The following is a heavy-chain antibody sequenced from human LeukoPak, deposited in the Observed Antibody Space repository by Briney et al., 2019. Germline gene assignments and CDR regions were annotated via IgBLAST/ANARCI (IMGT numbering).Heavy chain of an antibody. J-gene: IGHJ4*02. Sequence: GGSLRLSCAASGFTFSSYSMNWVRQAPGKGLEWVSSISSSSSYIYYADSVKGRFTISRDNAKNSLYLQMNSLRAEDTAVYYCARDPGVGDTGIVDYWGQGTLVTVSS. CDR3: ARDPGVGDTGIVDY. V-gene: IGHV3-21*01. D-gene: IGHD1-26*01. CDR1: GFTFSSYS. CDR2: ISSSSSYI.